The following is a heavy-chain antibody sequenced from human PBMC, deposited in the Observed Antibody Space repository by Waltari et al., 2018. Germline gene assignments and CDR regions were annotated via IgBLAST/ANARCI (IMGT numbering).Heavy chain of an antibody. CDR2: IIPILGTA. Sequence: QVQLVQSGAEVKKPGSSVKVSCKASGGTFSSYAISWVRQAPGQGLEWMGGIIPILGTANSAQKFQGRVTITTDEPTSTAYMALRSLRSEDTAVYYCASHSGRDCYNYHFDYWGHGTLVTVSS. CDR3: ASHSGRDCYNYHFDY. CDR1: GGTFSSYA. D-gene: IGHD5-12*01. J-gene: IGHJ4*01. V-gene: IGHV1-69*05.